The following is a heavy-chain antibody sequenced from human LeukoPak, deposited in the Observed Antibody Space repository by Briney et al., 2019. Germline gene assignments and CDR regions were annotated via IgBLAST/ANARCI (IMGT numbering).Heavy chain of an antibody. CDR1: GFTFSTYA. J-gene: IGHJ4*02. CDR2: ISGGFDNT. Sequence: GGSLRLSCAASGFTFSTYAMSWVRQAPGKGLEWVSTISGGFDNTYYADSVKGRFTISRDNSKNTLYLQMNSVRAEDTAVYYCAKAVAGLFDYWGQGTLVTVSS. D-gene: IGHD6-19*01. CDR3: AKAVAGLFDY. V-gene: IGHV3-23*01.